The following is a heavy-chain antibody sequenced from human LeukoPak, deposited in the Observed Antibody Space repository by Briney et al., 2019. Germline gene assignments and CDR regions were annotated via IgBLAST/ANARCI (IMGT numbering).Heavy chain of an antibody. CDR1: GYTSTSHD. CDR2: INPNSGNS. Sequence: ASVKVSCKASGYTSTSHDINWVRQAAGQGLEWVGYINPNSGNSVYAQNFQGRVTLTRNTSINTAYMELSSLRSEDTAVYYCARVPRESYSHWGQGTLVTVSS. V-gene: IGHV1-8*01. D-gene: IGHD1-26*01. CDR3: ARVPRESYSH. J-gene: IGHJ4*02.